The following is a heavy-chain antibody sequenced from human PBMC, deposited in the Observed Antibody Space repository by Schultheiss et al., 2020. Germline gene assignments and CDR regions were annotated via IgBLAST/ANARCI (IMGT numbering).Heavy chain of an antibody. D-gene: IGHD1-1*01. CDR3: AREVPTTGTGAFDI. Sequence: GGSLKISCAASGFTFNNYAMDWVRQAPGKGLEWVSSISGRGDGTYYAEFVKGRFTISRDNANNSLYLQMNSLRADDAAVYYCAREVPTTGTGAFDIWGQGTMVTVSS. CDR2: ISGRGDGT. V-gene: IGHV3-23*01. CDR1: GFTFNNYA. J-gene: IGHJ3*02.